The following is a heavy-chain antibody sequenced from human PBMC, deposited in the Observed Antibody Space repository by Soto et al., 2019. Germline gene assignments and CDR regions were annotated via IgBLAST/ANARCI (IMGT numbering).Heavy chain of an antibody. V-gene: IGHV3-23*01. CDR1: GITFENRY. Sequence: PWGSLRLSCVASGITFENRYMSWFRQAPGEGLDCVSTITDTSGDTKYADSVRGRFTRSRDNSQKTLYPQMNSLSVEDSALYYCAIGSTDSYPGRRIFDFWGRGTLVIVSS. D-gene: IGHD2-15*01. J-gene: IGHJ4*02. CDR2: ITDTSGDT. CDR3: AIGSTDSYPGRRIFDF.